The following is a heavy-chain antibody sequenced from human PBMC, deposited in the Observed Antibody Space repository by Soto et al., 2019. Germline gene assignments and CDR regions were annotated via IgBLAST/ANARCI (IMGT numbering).Heavy chain of an antibody. CDR1: GFSFNNYG. J-gene: IGHJ4*02. D-gene: IGHD3-10*01. V-gene: IGHV3-33*01. CDR2: IWFDGSSK. Sequence: QVQLVESGGGVVQPGKSLRLSCAASGFSFNNYGMHWVRQAPGRGLEWVAFIWFDGSSKYYADSVKGRFTISRDNSKSTLYLQMDSLRADDTALYYCARRDSAGSGGYFGLFDSWGQGALVTVSS. CDR3: ARRDSAGSGGYFGLFDS.